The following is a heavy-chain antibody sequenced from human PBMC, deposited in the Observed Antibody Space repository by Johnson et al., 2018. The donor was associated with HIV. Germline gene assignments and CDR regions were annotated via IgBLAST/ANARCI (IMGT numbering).Heavy chain of an antibody. J-gene: IGHJ3*02. V-gene: IGHV3-11*01. CDR2: ISSSGTTK. Sequence: QVQLVESGGGLVKPGGSLRLSCAASGFTFKDYYMNWVRQTPGKGLEWVAHISSSGTTKYYADSVKGRFTISRDNNKKSLYLQMNSLKIEDTAVYFCTTEGDAFDIWGQGTKVTVSS. CDR3: TTEGDAFDI. CDR1: GFTFKDYY.